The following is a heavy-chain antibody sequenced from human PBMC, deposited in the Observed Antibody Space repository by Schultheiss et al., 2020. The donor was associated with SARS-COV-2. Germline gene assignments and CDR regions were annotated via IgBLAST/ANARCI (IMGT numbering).Heavy chain of an antibody. CDR2: MNPNSGNT. CDR1: GYTFTSYA. CDR3: ARATSFDY. J-gene: IGHJ4*02. V-gene: IGHV1-8*02. Sequence: ASVKVSCKASGYTFTSYAMHWVRQAPGQRLEWMGWMNPNSGNTGYAQKFQGRVTMTRNTSISTAYMELRSLRSDDTAVYYCARATSFDYWGQGTLVTVSS. D-gene: IGHD2/OR15-2a*01.